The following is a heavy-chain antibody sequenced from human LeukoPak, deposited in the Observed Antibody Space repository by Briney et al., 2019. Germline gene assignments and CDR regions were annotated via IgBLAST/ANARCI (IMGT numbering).Heavy chain of an antibody. CDR1: GGSISSSSYY. J-gene: IGHJ4*02. Sequence: SETLSLTCTISGGSISSSSYYWGWIRQPPGKGLEWIGNICYSGRTYYNPSLKSRVTISVDTSKNDFSLKLSSVTAADTAVYYCARLYYYDSSGPPLWGQGTMVAVSS. V-gene: IGHV4-39*02. D-gene: IGHD3-22*01. CDR2: ICYSGRT. CDR3: ARLYYYDSSGPPL.